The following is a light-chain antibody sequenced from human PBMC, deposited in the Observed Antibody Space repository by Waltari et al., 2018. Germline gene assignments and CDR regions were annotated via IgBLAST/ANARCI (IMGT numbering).Light chain of an antibody. V-gene: IGKV3-20*01. CDR3: QQYGNSRGS. CDR2: GAS. J-gene: IGKJ2*03. CDR1: QSVSSSY. Sequence: ETVMTQSPATLSVSPGERVILSCRASQSVSSSYLAWYQRKPGQAPRLLIYGASNRATDIPDRFTGSGSGTDFTLTINRLEPEDFAVYYCQQYGNSRGSFGQGTKLEIK.